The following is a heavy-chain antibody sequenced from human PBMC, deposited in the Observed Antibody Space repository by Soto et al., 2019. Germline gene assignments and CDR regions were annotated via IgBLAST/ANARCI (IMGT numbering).Heavy chain of an antibody. CDR3: ARDDYNWARDY. CDR2: IKHDGSET. Sequence: EVQLVESGGGLVQPGGSLRLSCAASGFTFSSHWMSWVRQAPGKGLEWVANIKHDGSETYYVDSVKGRVTISRDNAKNSLYLQMHSRRAEDTAVYYCARDDYNWARDYWGQGTLVTVSS. J-gene: IGHJ4*02. D-gene: IGHD4-4*01. V-gene: IGHV3-7*01. CDR1: GFTFSSHW.